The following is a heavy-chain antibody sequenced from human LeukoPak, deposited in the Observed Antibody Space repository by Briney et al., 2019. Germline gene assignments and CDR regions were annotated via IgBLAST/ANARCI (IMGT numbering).Heavy chain of an antibody. J-gene: IGHJ5*02. CDR1: GGSISSYY. CDR2: IYYRGSI. D-gene: IGHD3-3*01. Sequence: PSETLSLTCAVSGGSISSYYWSWNRQPPGKGLEWIGYIYYRGSINYNPSLKSRVTISVDTSKNQFSLNLSSVTAADTAVYYCGRHRAYDLFDPWGQGTLVTVSS. V-gene: IGHV4-59*08. CDR3: GRHRAYDLFDP.